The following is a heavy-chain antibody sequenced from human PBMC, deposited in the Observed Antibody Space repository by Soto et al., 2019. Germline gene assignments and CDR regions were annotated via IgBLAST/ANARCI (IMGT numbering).Heavy chain of an antibody. CDR1: GFTFSSYG. V-gene: IGHV3-30*18. CDR2: ISYDGSNK. CDR3: AKQVVESYYYYGMDV. Sequence: QPGGSLRLSCAASGFTFSSYGMHWVRQAPGKGLEWVAVISYDGSNKYYADSVKGRFTISRDNSKNTLYLQMNSLRAEDTAVYYCAKQVVESYYYYGMDVWGQGTTVTVSS. D-gene: IGHD3-22*01. J-gene: IGHJ6*02.